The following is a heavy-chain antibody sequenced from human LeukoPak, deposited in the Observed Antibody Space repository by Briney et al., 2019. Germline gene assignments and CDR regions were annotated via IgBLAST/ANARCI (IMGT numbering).Heavy chain of an antibody. Sequence: ASVNVSCKASGYTFNGYSIHWVRQAPGQGLEWMGWINPNNGGTIYAQKFQGRVTMTRDTSSSTAYMELSGLRSDDTALYYCARDETEYTSSWAYFDDWGQGTLVTVSS. CDR2: INPNNGGT. J-gene: IGHJ4*02. D-gene: IGHD6-13*01. CDR3: ARDETEYTSSWAYFDD. CDR1: GYTFNGYS. V-gene: IGHV1-2*02.